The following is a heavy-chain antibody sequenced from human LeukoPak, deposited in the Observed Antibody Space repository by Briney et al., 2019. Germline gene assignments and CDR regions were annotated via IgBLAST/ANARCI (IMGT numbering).Heavy chain of an antibody. V-gene: IGHV3-21*01. CDR1: GFTFSSCS. CDR3: ARGANGSGSY. J-gene: IGHJ4*02. CDR2: ISSSSSYI. Sequence: KPGGSLRLSCAASGFTFSSCSMNWVRQAPGKGLEWVSSISSSSSYIYYADSVKGRFTISRDNAKNSLYLQMNSLRAEDTAVYYCARGANGSGSYWGQGTLVTVSS. D-gene: IGHD6-19*01.